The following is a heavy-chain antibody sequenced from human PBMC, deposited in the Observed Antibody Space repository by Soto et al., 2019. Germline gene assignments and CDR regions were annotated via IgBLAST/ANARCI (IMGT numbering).Heavy chain of an antibody. Sequence: GASVKVSRKASGFTFTSSAMQWVRQARGQRLEWIGWIVVGSGNTNYAQKFQERVTITRDMSTSTAYMELSSLRSEDTAVYYCAADPYYDILTGYQHYYYGMAVWGQGTTVTVSS. CDR1: GFTFTSSA. D-gene: IGHD3-9*01. V-gene: IGHV1-58*02. CDR3: AADPYYDILTGYQHYYYGMAV. J-gene: IGHJ6*02. CDR2: IVVGSGNT.